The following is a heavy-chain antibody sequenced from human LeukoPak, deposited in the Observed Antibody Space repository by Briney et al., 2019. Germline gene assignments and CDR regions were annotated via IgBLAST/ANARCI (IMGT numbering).Heavy chain of an antibody. CDR1: GYSISSGYY. CDR3: ASGVLATNFDY. Sequence: SETLSLTCAVSGYSISSGYYWGWIRQPPGKGLEWIGSVYHSGSTYYNPSLKSRVTISVDTSKNQFSLKLSSVTAADTAVYYCASGVLATNFDYWGQGTLVTVSS. V-gene: IGHV4-38-2*01. CDR2: VYHSGST. D-gene: IGHD5-24*01. J-gene: IGHJ4*02.